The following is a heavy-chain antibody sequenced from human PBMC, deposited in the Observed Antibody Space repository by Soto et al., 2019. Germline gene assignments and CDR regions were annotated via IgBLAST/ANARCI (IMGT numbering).Heavy chain of an antibody. V-gene: IGHV4-30-4*01. CDR2: IYYSGST. D-gene: IGHD6-13*01. CDR1: GGSISSGGYY. Sequence: PSETLSLTCTVSGGSISSGGYYWSWIRQPPGKGLEWIGYIYYSGSTYYNPSLKSRVTISVDTSKNQFSLKLSSVTAADTAVYYCARGSIAAAEIYYWGQGTLVTVSS. CDR3: ARGSIAAAEIYY. J-gene: IGHJ4*02.